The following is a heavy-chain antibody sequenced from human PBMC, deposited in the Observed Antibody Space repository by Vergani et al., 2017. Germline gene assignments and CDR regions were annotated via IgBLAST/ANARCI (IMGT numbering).Heavy chain of an antibody. CDR2: IWYDGSNK. Sequence: VQLVESGGGVVQPGRSLRLSCAASGFTFSSYGMHWVRQAPGKGLEWVAVIWYDGSNKYYADSVKGRFTISRDNSKNTLYLQMNSLRAEDTAVYYCARGIAAAHWYFDLWGRGTLVTVSS. CDR1: GFTFSSYG. J-gene: IGHJ2*01. D-gene: IGHD6-13*01. CDR3: ARGIAAAHWYFDL. V-gene: IGHV3-33*01.